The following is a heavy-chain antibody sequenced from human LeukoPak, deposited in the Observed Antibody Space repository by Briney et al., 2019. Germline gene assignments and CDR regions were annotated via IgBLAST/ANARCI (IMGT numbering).Heavy chain of an antibody. Sequence: SQTLSLTCTVSGGSISSGSYYWGWIRQPAGKGLEWIGRIYTSGSTNYNPSLKSRVTISVDTSKNQFSLKLSSVTAADTAVYYCATMYYDSSGYAFDIWGQGTMVTVSS. CDR1: GGSISSGSYY. CDR3: ATMYYDSSGYAFDI. CDR2: IYTSGST. V-gene: IGHV4-61*02. J-gene: IGHJ3*02. D-gene: IGHD3-22*01.